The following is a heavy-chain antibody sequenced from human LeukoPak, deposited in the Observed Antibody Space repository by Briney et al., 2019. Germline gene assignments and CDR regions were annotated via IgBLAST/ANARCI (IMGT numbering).Heavy chain of an antibody. CDR2: IYYSGST. D-gene: IGHD2-2*01. J-gene: IGHJ4*02. V-gene: IGHV4-59*01. CDR3: ARFHRTRGDY. Sequence: SETLSLTCTVCGGSLSSYYWSWIRQPPGKGLEGIGYIYYSGSTNYNPSLKSRVTISVDTSKNQFSLKLSSVNAADTAVYYCARFHRTRGDYWGQGTLVTVSS. CDR1: GGSLSSYY.